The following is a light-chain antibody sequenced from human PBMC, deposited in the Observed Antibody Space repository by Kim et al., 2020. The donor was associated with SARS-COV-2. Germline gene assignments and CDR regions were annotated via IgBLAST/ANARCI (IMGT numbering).Light chain of an antibody. Sequence: EIVLTQSPGTLSLSPGERATLSCRASQSVSSSYLAWYQQKPGQAPRLLIYGASSRATGIPDRFSGSGSGTDFTLTISRLEPEDFAVYYCQQYGSSPPYTFGQGTKRRS. V-gene: IGKV3-20*01. CDR1: QSVSSSY. CDR2: GAS. J-gene: IGKJ2*01. CDR3: QQYGSSPPYT.